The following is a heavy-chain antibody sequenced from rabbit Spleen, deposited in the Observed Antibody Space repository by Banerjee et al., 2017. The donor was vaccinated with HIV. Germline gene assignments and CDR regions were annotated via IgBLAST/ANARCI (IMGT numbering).Heavy chain of an antibody. CDR1: GFSFSSSYY. J-gene: IGHJ4*01. Sequence: QSLEESGGGLVQLVGSLTFTCTASGFSFSSSYYMCWVRQAPGKGLEWIACIDTGSSGFTYFATWPKDLFTCSKTSSTTMTLQMTRLTAADTATNFCARSPNTVAYRCDLWGPGTLVTVS. D-gene: IGHD6-1*01. CDR2: IDTGSSGFT. V-gene: IGHV1S40*01. CDR3: ARSPNTVAYRCDL.